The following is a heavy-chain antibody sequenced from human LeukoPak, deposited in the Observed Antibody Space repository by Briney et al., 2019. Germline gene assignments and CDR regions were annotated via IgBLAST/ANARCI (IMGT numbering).Heavy chain of an antibody. CDR2: IYYSGST. CDR3: ASVERITMIVVVITGALDI. Sequence: PSETLSLTCTVSGGSISSSSYYWGWIRQPPGKGLEWIGSIYYSGSTYYNPSLKSRVTISVDTSKNQFSLKLSSVTAADTAVYYCASVERITMIVVVITGALDIWGQGTMVTVSS. D-gene: IGHD3-22*01. CDR1: GGSISSSSYY. J-gene: IGHJ3*02. V-gene: IGHV4-39*01.